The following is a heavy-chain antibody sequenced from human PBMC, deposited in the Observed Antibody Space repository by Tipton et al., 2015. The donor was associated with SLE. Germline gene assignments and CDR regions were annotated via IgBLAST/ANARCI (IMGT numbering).Heavy chain of an antibody. CDR2: INHSGST. D-gene: IGHD1-26*01. V-gene: IGHV4-34*01. J-gene: IGHJ3*02. CDR1: GGSFSGYY. Sequence: TLSLTCAVYGGSFSGYYWSWIRQPPGKGLEWIGEINHSGSTTYNPSLKSRVTISVDTSKNQFSLNLSSVTAADTAVYYCASNTRGAFDIWGQGTMGTVSS. CDR3: ASNTRGAFDI.